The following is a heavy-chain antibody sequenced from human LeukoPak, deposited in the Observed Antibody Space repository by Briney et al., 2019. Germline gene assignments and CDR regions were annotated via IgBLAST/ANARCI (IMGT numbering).Heavy chain of an antibody. D-gene: IGHD3-3*01. CDR1: GGSISSGGYY. Sequence: SETLSLTCTVSGGSISSGGYYWSWIRQPPGKGLEWIGYIYHSGSTYYNPSLKSRVTISVDRSKNQFSLKLSSVAAADTAVYYCARGRPWSSFGVVIPKYYFDYWGQGTLVTVSS. V-gene: IGHV4-30-2*01. CDR2: IYHSGST. CDR3: ARGRPWSSFGVVIPKYYFDY. J-gene: IGHJ4*02.